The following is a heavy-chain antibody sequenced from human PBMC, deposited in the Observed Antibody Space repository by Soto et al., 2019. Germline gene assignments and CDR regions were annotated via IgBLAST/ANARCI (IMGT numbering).Heavy chain of an antibody. V-gene: IGHV4-34*01. CDR3: ARVVVVVAAANWFDP. CDR1: GGSFSGYY. D-gene: IGHD2-15*01. Sequence: SETLSLTCAVYGGSFSGYYWSWIRQPPGKGLEWIGEINHSGSTNYNPSLKSRVTISVDTSKNQFSLKLSSVTAADTAVYYCARVVVVVAAANWFDPWGQGTLVTVSS. CDR2: INHSGST. J-gene: IGHJ5*02.